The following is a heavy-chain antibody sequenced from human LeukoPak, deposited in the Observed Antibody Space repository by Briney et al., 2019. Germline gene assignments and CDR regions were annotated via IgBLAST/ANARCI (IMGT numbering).Heavy chain of an antibody. D-gene: IGHD2-2*01. V-gene: IGHV3-23*01. CDR2: IAVAGYTT. CDR1: GFTFSNYA. CDR3: ARRKNCQLLAFDC. J-gene: IGHJ4*02. Sequence: GGSLRLSCAASGFTFSNYAMVWVRQAPGKGLEWVSTIAVAGYTTYSADSVKGRFTISRDDFKNTLSLQMSSLRAEDTAVYYCARRKNCQLLAFDCWGQGTPVTVSS.